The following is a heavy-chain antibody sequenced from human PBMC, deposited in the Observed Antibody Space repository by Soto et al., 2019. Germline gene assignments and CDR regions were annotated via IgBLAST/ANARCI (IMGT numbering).Heavy chain of an antibody. CDR1: GYSISSGYY. Sequence: SETLSLTCTVSGYSISSGYYWGWIRQPPGKGLEWIGSIYHSGSTYYNPSIKSRVTISVDTSKNQITLKLSCVTAADTAVYYCARSGYSGYDDAFDIWGQGTMVTVSS. CDR2: IYHSGST. V-gene: IGHV4-38-2*02. D-gene: IGHD5-12*01. CDR3: ARSGYSGYDDAFDI. J-gene: IGHJ3*02.